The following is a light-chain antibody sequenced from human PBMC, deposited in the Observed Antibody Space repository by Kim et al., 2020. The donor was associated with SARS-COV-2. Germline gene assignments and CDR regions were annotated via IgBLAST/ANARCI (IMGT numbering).Light chain of an antibody. V-gene: IGKV1-9*01. J-gene: IGKJ5*01. Sequence: IQLTQSPSSLSASGGDRVTITCRASQGISRDLAWYQQKPGTAPKLLIYTASTLQNGVPSRFSGSGSGTDFTLTISSLQPEDVATYYCQQLNRYPSTFGQGTRLEIK. CDR1: QGISRD. CDR3: QQLNRYPST. CDR2: TAS.